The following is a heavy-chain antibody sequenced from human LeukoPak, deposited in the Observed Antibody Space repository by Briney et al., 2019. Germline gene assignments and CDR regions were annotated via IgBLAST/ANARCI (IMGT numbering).Heavy chain of an antibody. D-gene: IGHD3-22*01. CDR3: ARSSYYYDSSGYYPDLDY. J-gene: IGHJ4*02. CDR1: GFTVSSNY. Sequence: GGSLRLSCAASGFTVSSNYMCWVRQAPGKGLEWVSVIYSGGSTYYADSVKGRFTISRDNSKNTLYLQMNSLRAEDTAVYYCARSSYYYDSSGYYPDLDYWGQGTLVTVSS. CDR2: IYSGGST. V-gene: IGHV3-66*01.